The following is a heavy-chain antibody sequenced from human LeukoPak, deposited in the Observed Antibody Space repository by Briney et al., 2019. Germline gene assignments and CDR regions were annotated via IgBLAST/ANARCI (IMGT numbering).Heavy chain of an antibody. D-gene: IGHD2-2*01. J-gene: IGHJ5*02. Sequence: ASVKVSCKASGYTYTSYGISWVRRAPGQGLEWMGWISAYNGNTNYAQKLQGRVTMTTDTSTSTAYMELRSLRSDDTAVYYCARDCSSTSCYVNNWFDPWGQGTLVTVSS. CDR3: ARDCSSTSCYVNNWFDP. CDR1: GYTYTSYG. CDR2: ISAYNGNT. V-gene: IGHV1-18*01.